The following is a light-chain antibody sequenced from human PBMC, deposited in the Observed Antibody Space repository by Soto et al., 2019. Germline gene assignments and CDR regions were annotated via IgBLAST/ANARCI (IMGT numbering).Light chain of an antibody. CDR2: GTS. CDR3: QQCGGSPMYT. V-gene: IGKV3-20*01. J-gene: IGKJ2*01. CDR1: QIVSSSY. Sequence: EIVLTQSPGTLSLSPGERATLSCRASQIVSSSYLAWYQQKPGQAPGLLIYGTSSRATGIPDRFSGSGSGTDFTLTISRLEPEDFAVYYCQQCGGSPMYTFGQGTKLEIK.